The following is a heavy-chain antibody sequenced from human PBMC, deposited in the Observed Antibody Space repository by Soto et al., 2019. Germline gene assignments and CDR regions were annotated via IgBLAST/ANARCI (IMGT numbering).Heavy chain of an antibody. D-gene: IGHD4-17*01. CDR3: ARDDYGDYLFDY. Sequence: SVKVSCKASGGTFSSYAISWVRQAPGQGLEWMGGIIPIFGTANYAQKFQGRVTITADESTSTAYMELSSLRSEDTAVYYCARDDYGDYLFDYWGQGTLVTVSS. J-gene: IGHJ4*02. CDR2: IIPIFGTA. V-gene: IGHV1-69*13. CDR1: GGTFSSYA.